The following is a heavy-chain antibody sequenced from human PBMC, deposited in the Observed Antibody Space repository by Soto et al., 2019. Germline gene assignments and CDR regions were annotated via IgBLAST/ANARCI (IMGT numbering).Heavy chain of an antibody. V-gene: IGHV4-34*01. J-gene: IGHJ6*02. CDR1: GGSFSGYY. Sequence: QVQLQQWGAGLLKPSETLSLTCAVYGGSFSGYYWSWIRQPPGKGLEWIGEINHSGSTNYNPSLKSRVTISVDTSKNQFSLKLSSVTAADTAVYYCARGRRIRYYGMDVWGQGTTVTVSS. CDR3: ARGRRIRYYGMDV. D-gene: IGHD1-20*01. CDR2: INHSGST.